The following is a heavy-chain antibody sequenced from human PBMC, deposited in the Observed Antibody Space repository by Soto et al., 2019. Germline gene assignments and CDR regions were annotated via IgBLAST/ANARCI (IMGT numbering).Heavy chain of an antibody. CDR2: ISGSGGST. D-gene: IGHD2-2*01. J-gene: IGHJ4*02. CDR3: AKVGQVPAAAWALFRFYY. CDR1: GFTFSSYA. V-gene: IGHV3-23*01. Sequence: GGSLRLSCAASGFTFSSYAMSWVRQAPGKGLEWVSAISGSGGSTYYADSVKGRFTISRDNSKNTLYLQMNSLRAEDTAVYYCAKVGQVPAAAWALFRFYYRGQGTLVTVSA.